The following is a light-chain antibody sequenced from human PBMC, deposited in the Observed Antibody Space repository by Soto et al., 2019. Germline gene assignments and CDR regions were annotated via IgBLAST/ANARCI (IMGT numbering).Light chain of an antibody. Sequence: QSSLTQPPSVSGSPGQSVTISCTGTSSDVGSYSRVSWYQQPPGTAPKLMIYEVSYRPSGVPDRFSGSKSGNTASLTISGLQAEDEADYYCSSYTSSSTYVFGTGTKDTVL. V-gene: IGLV2-18*02. CDR3: SSYTSSSTYV. CDR1: SSDVGSYSR. J-gene: IGLJ1*01. CDR2: EVS.